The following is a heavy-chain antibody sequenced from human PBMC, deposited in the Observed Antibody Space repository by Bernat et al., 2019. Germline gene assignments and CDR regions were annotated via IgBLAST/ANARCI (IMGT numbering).Heavy chain of an antibody. V-gene: IGHV3-30-3*01. Sequence: QVQLVESGGGVVQPGRSLRLSCAASGFTFSSYAMHWVRQAPGKGLEWVAGISYDGSNKYYADSVKGRFTISRDNYKNTLYLQMNSLRAEDTAVYYCARDPLKLVYSYGYGVLDYWGQGTLVTVSS. CDR2: ISYDGSNK. CDR1: GFTFSSYA. CDR3: ARDPLKLVYSYGYGVLDY. J-gene: IGHJ4*02. D-gene: IGHD5-18*01.